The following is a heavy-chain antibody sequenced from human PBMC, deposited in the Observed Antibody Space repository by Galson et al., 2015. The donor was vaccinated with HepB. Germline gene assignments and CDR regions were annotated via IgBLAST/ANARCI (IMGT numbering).Heavy chain of an antibody. D-gene: IGHD6-19*01. J-gene: IGHJ4*02. Sequence: SETLSLTCTVSGGSISSSSYYWGWIRQPPGKGLEWIGSIYYSGSTYYNPSLKSRVTISVDTSKNQFSLKLSSVTAADTAVYYCARHLLLAGLYYFDYWGQGTLVTVSS. CDR3: ARHLLLAGLYYFDY. CDR1: GGSISSSSYY. V-gene: IGHV4-39*01. CDR2: IYYSGST.